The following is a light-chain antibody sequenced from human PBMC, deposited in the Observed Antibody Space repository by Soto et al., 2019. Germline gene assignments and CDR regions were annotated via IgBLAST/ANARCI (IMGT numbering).Light chain of an antibody. CDR2: DVA. V-gene: IGLV2-14*03. CDR1: SSDVGAYNF. J-gene: IGLJ1*01. CDR3: MSFTSSNTYV. Sequence: QSALTLPASVSGSPGQSITISCTGTSSDVGAYNFVSWYQHYPDKAPKVVIYDVANRPSGVSYRFSASKSGNTASLTISGFQAEDEADYYCMSFTSSNTYVFGTGTKVTVL.